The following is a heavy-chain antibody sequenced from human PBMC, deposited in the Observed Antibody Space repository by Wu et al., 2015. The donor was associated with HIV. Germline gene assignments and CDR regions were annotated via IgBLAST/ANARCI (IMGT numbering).Heavy chain of an antibody. CDR3: ARINSSGWYFLGNEGYYYGMDV. V-gene: IGHV1-69*05. D-gene: IGHD6-19*01. Sequence: QVQLVQSGAEVKKPGSSVKVSCKASGGTFSSYAISWVRQAPGQGLEWMGRIIPIFGTANYAQKFQGRVTITTDESTSTAYMELSSLRSEDTAVYYCARINSSGWYFLGNEGYYYGMDVWGQGTTVTVSS. CDR1: GGTFSSYA. CDR2: IIPIFGTA. J-gene: IGHJ6*02.